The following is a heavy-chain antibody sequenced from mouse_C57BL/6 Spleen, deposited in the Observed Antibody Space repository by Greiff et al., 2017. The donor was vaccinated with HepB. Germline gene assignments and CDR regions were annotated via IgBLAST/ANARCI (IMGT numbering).Heavy chain of an antibody. V-gene: IGHV1-69*01. CDR2: IDPSDSYT. CDR3: AREAY. CDR1: GYTFTSYW. Sequence: QVQLQQPGAELVMPGASVKLSCKGSGYTFTSYWMHWVKQRPGQGLEWIGEIDPSDSYTNYNQKFKGKSTLTVDKSSSTAYMQLSSLTSEDSAVYYCAREAYWGQGTLVTVSA. J-gene: IGHJ3*01.